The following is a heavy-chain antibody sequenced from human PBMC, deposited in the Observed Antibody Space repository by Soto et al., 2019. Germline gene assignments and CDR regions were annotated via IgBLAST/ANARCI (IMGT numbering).Heavy chain of an antibody. D-gene: IGHD5-18*01. J-gene: IGHJ4*02. V-gene: IGHV4-59*08. CDR2: IYYSGTT. CDR1: GGSISSYY. Sequence: QVQLQESGPGLVKPSETLSLTCTVSGGSISSYYWSWIRQPPGKGLEWIVYIYYSGTTNYNPSLKSRVTISVDTSKNLLSLKLSSVTAADTAVYYCARRYGYSFDYWGQGTLVTVSS. CDR3: ARRYGYSFDY.